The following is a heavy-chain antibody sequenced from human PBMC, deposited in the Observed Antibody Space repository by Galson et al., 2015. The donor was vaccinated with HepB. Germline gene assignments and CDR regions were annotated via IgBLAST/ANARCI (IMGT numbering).Heavy chain of an antibody. D-gene: IGHD1-1*01. Sequence: SLRLSCAASEFPFSSYRMNWVRQAPGKGLVWVSGISSYGSSTRYADSVKGRFTISRDNPKNTLYLQMNSLRAEDTAVYYCARDSIGSGTDYWGQGTLVTVSS. CDR2: ISSYGSST. J-gene: IGHJ4*02. CDR1: EFPFSSYR. V-gene: IGHV3-74*01. CDR3: ARDSIGSGTDY.